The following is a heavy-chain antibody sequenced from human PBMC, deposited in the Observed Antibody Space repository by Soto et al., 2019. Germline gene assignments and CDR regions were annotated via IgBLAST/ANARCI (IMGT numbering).Heavy chain of an antibody. V-gene: IGHV3-15*01. D-gene: IGHD3-10*01. Sequence: DVQLVESGGGLVKPGGYLRLSCAASGFSFNDAWMGWVRQVPGKGLEWVGRSKSKTSGGTTDYAAPVKGRFTSTRDNSQNTLYLTMDSLKTEDTAVYYCSPGARESDLLWRYWGRGTLVTVSS. CDR2: SKSKTSGGTT. J-gene: IGHJ4*02. CDR3: SPGARESDLLWRY. CDR1: GFSFNDAW.